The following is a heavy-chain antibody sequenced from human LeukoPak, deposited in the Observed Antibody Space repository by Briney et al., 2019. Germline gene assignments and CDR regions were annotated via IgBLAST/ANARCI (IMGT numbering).Heavy chain of an antibody. CDR3: AKLSTSYFDY. CDR2: IYYSGST. J-gene: IGHJ4*02. D-gene: IGHD2/OR15-2a*01. V-gene: IGHV4-31*03. Sequence: SQTLSLTCTVSGGSISSGGYYWSWIRQHPGKGLEWIGYIYYSGSTYYNPSLKSRVTISVDTSKNQSSLKLSSVTAADTAVYYCAKLSTSYFDYWGQGTLVTVSS. CDR1: GGSISSGGYY.